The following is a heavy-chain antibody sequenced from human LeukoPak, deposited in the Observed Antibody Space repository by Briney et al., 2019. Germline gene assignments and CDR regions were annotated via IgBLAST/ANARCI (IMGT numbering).Heavy chain of an antibody. Sequence: PSETLSLTCTVSGGSISSYYWSWIRQPPGKGLEWLGYIYYSGSTNYNPSLKSRVTISVDTSENQFSLKLSSVTAADTAVYYCATYDILTGPKTGAFDIWGQGTMDTVSS. CDR2: IYYSGST. V-gene: IGHV4-59*08. D-gene: IGHD3-9*01. CDR1: GGSISSYY. CDR3: ATYDILTGPKTGAFDI. J-gene: IGHJ3*02.